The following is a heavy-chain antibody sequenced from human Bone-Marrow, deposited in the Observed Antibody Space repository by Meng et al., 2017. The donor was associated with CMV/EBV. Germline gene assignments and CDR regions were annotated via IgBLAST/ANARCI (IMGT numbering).Heavy chain of an antibody. CDR2: IRYDGSNK. CDR3: ARALRSSGPS. Sequence: GGSLRLSCAASGFTFSSYGMHWVRQAPGKGLEWVAFIRYDGSNKYYADSVKGRFTISRDNSKNTLYLQIDSLRTEDTSVYYCARALRSSGPSWGQGTLVTVSS. CDR1: GFTFSSYG. J-gene: IGHJ4*02. D-gene: IGHD6-19*01. V-gene: IGHV3-30*02.